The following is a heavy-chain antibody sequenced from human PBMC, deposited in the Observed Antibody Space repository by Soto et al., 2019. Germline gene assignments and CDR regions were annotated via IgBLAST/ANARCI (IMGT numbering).Heavy chain of an antibody. V-gene: IGHV3-23*01. CDR2: ISGSGGST. CDR1: GFTFSSYA. D-gene: IGHD6-13*01. CDR3: AKERYELSLPIAAAGTGDY. J-gene: IGHJ4*02. Sequence: EVQLLESGGGLVQPGGSLRLSCAASGFTFSSYAMSWVRQAPGKGLEWVSAISGSGGSTYYADSVKGRFTISRDNSKNTLYLQMNSLRAEDTAVYYCAKERYELSLPIAAAGTGDYWGQGTLVTVSS.